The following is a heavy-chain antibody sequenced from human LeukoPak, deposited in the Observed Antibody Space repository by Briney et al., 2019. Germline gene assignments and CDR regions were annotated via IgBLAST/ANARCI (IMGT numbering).Heavy chain of an antibody. CDR2: IYHSGST. Sequence: SETLSLTCTVSGGSITNTNYYWTWIRQPPGKGLEWIGEIYHSGSTNYNPSLKSRVTISVDKSKNQFSLKLSSVTAADTAVYYCARVRDDYWGQGTLVTVSS. CDR3: ARVRDDY. CDR1: GGSITNTNYY. J-gene: IGHJ4*02. V-gene: IGHV4-39*07.